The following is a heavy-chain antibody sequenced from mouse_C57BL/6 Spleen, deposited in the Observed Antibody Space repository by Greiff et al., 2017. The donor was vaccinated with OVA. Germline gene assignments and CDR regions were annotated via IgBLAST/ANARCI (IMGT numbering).Heavy chain of an antibody. Sequence: QVQLQQPGAELVKPGASVKLSCKASGYTFTSYWMQWVKQRPGQGLEWIGEIDPSDSYTNYNQKFKGKATLTVDTSSSTAYMQLSSLTSEDSAVYYCARIYSNYAYAMDYWGQGTSVTVSS. D-gene: IGHD2-5*01. J-gene: IGHJ4*01. CDR1: GYTFTSYW. V-gene: IGHV1-50*01. CDR3: ARIYSNYAYAMDY. CDR2: IDPSDSYT.